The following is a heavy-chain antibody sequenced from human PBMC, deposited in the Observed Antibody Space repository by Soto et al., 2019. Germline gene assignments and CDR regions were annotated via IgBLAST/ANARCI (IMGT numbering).Heavy chain of an antibody. Sequence: QVQLVQSGAEVKKPGASVKVSCKASGYTFTSYGISWVRQAPGQGLEWMGWISAYNGNTNYAQKLQGRVTMTTDKSTSTAYMELRRLRSDDTAVYYCARGYYYDSSGYTSDYWGQGTLVTVSS. D-gene: IGHD3-22*01. CDR1: GYTFTSYG. V-gene: IGHV1-18*04. CDR2: ISAYNGNT. J-gene: IGHJ4*02. CDR3: ARGYYYDSSGYTSDY.